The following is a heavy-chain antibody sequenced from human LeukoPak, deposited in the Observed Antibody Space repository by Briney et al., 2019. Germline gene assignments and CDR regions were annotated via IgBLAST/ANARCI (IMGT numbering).Heavy chain of an antibody. CDR3: ARDSNAVPAAADLYYFDY. Sequence: PGGSLRLSCAASGFTFSSYSMNWVRQAPGKGLEWVSSISSSSSYIYYADSVKGRFTISRDNAKNSLYLQMNSLRAEDTAVYYCARDSNAVPAAADLYYFDYWGQGTLVTVSS. CDR2: ISSSSSYI. CDR1: GFTFSSYS. J-gene: IGHJ4*02. V-gene: IGHV3-21*01. D-gene: IGHD2-2*01.